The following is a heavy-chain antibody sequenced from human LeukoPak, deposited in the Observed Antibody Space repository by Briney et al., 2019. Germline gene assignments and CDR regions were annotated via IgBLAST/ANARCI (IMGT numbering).Heavy chain of an antibody. CDR2: ICYSGST. D-gene: IGHD2-2*01. CDR1: GGSISSYY. CDR3: AGGVPAAMYRYYYYYLDV. V-gene: IGHV4-59*12. J-gene: IGHJ6*03. Sequence: PETLSLTCTVSGGSISSYYWSWVRQPPGKGLEWIGYICYSGSTNNNPYLKSLITISVDTTKTGFSLKRCSVTAADAAVYYCAGGVPAAMYRYYYYYLDVWGKGTTVTISS.